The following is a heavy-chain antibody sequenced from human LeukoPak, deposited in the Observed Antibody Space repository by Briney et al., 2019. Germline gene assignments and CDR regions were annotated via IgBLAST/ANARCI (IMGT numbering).Heavy chain of an antibody. D-gene: IGHD6-13*01. V-gene: IGHV3-53*01. CDR2: IYSGGST. J-gene: IGHJ4*02. CDR1: GFTVSSNY. Sequence: PGGSLRLSCAASGFTVSSNYMSWVRQAPGKGLEWVSVIYSGGSTYYADSVKGRFTISRDNSKNTLYLQMNSLRAEDTAVYYWAGESSYGHLDYWGQGHLVSVFS. CDR3: AGESSYGHLDY.